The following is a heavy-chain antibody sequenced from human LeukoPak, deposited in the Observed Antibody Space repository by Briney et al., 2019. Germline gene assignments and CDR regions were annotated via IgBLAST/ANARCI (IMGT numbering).Heavy chain of an antibody. V-gene: IGHV4-61*02. CDR1: GGSISSGSYY. Sequence: SETLSLTCTVSGGSISSGSYYWSWIRQPAGKGLEWIGRIYTSGSTNYNPSLKSRVTISVDTSKNQFSLKLSSVTAADTAVYYCARAASYGHWWLDPWGQGTLVTVSS. CDR2: IYTSGST. J-gene: IGHJ5*02. CDR3: ARAASYGHWWLDP. D-gene: IGHD5-18*01.